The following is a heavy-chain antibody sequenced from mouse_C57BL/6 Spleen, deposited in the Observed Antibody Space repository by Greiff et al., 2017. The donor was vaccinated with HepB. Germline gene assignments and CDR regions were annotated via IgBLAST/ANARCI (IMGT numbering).Heavy chain of an antibody. J-gene: IGHJ3*01. V-gene: IGHV1-52*01. CDR3: ARDYSNYYAY. Sequence: QVQLQQPEAELVRPGSSVKLSCKASGYTFTSYWMHWVKQRPIQGLEWIGNIDPSDSETHYNQKFKDKATLTVDKSSSTAYMQLSSLTSEDSAVYYCARDYSNYYAYWGQGTLVTVSA. CDR2: IDPSDSET. D-gene: IGHD2-5*01. CDR1: GYTFTSYW.